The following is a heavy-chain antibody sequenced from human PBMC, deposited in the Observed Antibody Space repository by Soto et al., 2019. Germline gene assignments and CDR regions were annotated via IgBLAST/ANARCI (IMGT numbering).Heavy chain of an antibody. CDR2: IYYSGGT. J-gene: IGHJ4*02. D-gene: IGHD3-16*01. CDR3: AREDFIGLSSFDN. V-gene: IGHV4-61*01. CDR1: GDSVSGGTYY. Sequence: QVQLQESGPGLVKPSETLSLSCTVSGDSVSGGTYYWSWIRQPPGKGLEWIGYIYYSGGTDYNPSLKGRVTISIDTSKNQFSLKLSSVTAADTAVYYCAREDFIGLSSFDNWGQGTLVTVSS.